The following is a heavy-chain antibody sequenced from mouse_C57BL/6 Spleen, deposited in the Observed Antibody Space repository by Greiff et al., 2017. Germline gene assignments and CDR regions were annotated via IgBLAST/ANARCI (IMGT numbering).Heavy chain of an antibody. Sequence: EVKLMESGGDLVKPGGSLKLSCAASGFTFSSYGMSWVRQTPDKRLEWVATISSGGSYTYYPDNVKGRFTISRDNAKNTLYLQMSSLTSEDSAMYACASWDRYYALAYWGQGTPVTVSS. D-gene: IGHD3-3*01. J-gene: IGHJ4*01. CDR3: ASWDRYYALAY. CDR2: ISSGGSYT. CDR1: GFTFSSYG. V-gene: IGHV5-6*01.